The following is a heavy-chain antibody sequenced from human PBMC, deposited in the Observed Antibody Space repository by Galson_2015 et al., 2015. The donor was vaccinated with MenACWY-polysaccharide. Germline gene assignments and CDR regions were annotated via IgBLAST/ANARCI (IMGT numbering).Heavy chain of an antibody. CDR2: ISSGGTI. CDR1: GFTFSSYS. Sequence: SLRLSCAASGFTFSSYSMNWVRQAPGKGLEWVSYISSGGTIYYADSVKGRFTISRDNAKNSLYLQMNSLRDADTAVYYCARVLQGLVRATATDWGQGTLVTVSS. D-gene: IGHD1-26*01. J-gene: IGHJ4*02. V-gene: IGHV3-48*02. CDR3: ARVLQGLVRATATD.